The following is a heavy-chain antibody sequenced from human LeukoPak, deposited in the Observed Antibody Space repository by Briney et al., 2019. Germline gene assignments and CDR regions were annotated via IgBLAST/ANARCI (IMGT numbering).Heavy chain of an antibody. CDR2: IYYSGST. V-gene: IGHV4-39*01. D-gene: IGHD5-12*01. Sequence: PSETLSLTCTVSGGSMSSSSYYWGWIRQPPGKGLEWIGSIYYSGSTYYNPSLKSRVTISVDTSKNQFSLKLSSVTAADTAVYYCARICPPYSGYEYYYYGMDVWGQGTTVTVSS. J-gene: IGHJ6*02. CDR3: ARICPPYSGYEYYYYGMDV. CDR1: GGSMSSSSYY.